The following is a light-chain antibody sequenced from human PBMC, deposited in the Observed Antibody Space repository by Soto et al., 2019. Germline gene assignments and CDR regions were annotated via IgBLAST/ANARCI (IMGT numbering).Light chain of an antibody. V-gene: IGKV4-1*01. Sequence: DIVMTQSPDSLAVSLGERATINCKSSQNVLYNSNKKNYLAWYQQKLGQPPKLLIYWASTRESGVPDRFSGSGSGTDFTLTISSLQAEDVAVYYSQQYYTTPLSFGGGTKVEIK. CDR2: WAS. CDR1: QNVLYNSNKKNY. CDR3: QQYYTTPLS. J-gene: IGKJ4*01.